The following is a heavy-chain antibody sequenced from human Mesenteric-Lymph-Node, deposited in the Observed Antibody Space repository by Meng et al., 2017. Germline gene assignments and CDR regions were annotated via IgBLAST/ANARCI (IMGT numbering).Heavy chain of an antibody. CDR1: GFTFGEYA. CDR2: ISWNSGSI. V-gene: IGHV3-9*03. J-gene: IGHJ4*02. Sequence: SLKISCAASGFTFGEYAMHWVRQVPGKGLEWVSGISWNSGSIAYADSVKGRFTISRDNAKNSLYLHMDSLRPEDMALYYCAKDSKGGDGSGSYFDYWGQGMLV. D-gene: IGHD3-10*01. CDR3: AKDSKGGDGSGSYFDY.